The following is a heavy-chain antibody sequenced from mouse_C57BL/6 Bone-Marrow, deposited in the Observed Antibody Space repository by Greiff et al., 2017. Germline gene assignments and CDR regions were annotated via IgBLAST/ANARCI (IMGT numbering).Heavy chain of an antibody. J-gene: IGHJ1*03. CDR2: IYPRSGNT. V-gene: IGHV1-81*01. CDR3: ARNAYYGSSYWYFDV. Sequence: VQVVASGAELARPGASVKLSCKASGYTFTSYGISWVKQRTGQGLEWIGEIYPRSGNTSYNEKFKGKATLTADKSSSTAYMELRSLTSEDAAVYYCARNAYYGSSYWYFDVWGTGTTVTVAS. D-gene: IGHD1-1*01. CDR1: GYTFTSYG.